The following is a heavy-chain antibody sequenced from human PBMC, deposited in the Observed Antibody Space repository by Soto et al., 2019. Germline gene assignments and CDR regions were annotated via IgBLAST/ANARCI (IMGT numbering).Heavy chain of an antibody. V-gene: IGHV4-39*01. CDR2: IYYSGST. Sequence: PSETLSLTCTVSGGSISSSSYYWGWILQPPGKGLEWIGSIYYSGSTYYNPSLKSRVTISVDTSKNQFSLKLSSVTAADTAVYCCARSSNYDIFTGYGILLFEPCGHGTRVTDPS. D-gene: IGHD3-9*01. J-gene: IGHJ5*02. CDR1: GGSISSSSYY. CDR3: ARSSNYDIFTGYGILLFEP.